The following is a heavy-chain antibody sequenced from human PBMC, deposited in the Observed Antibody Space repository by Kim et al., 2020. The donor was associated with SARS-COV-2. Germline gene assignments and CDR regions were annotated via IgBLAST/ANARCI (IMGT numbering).Heavy chain of an antibody. V-gene: IGHV4-34*01. CDR1: GGSFSGYY. J-gene: IGHJ3*02. CDR2: INHSGST. Sequence: SETLSLTCAVYGGSFSGYYWSWIRQPPGKGLEWIGEINHSGSTNYNPSLKSRVTISVDTSKNQFSLKLSSVTAADTAVYYCAREAGKRGYSYGPPYAFD. CDR3: AREAGKRGYSYGPPYAFD. D-gene: IGHD5-18*01.